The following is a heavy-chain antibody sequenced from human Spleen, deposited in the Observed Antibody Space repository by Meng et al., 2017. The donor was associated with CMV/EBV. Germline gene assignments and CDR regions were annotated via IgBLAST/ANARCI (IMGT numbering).Heavy chain of an antibody. V-gene: IGHV4-39*07. CDR3: ASPLQDY. CDR2: IYYSGST. J-gene: IGHJ4*02. CDR1: GGSISSSSYY. Sequence: QPQLQESGPGRVKPSVTLSLTCTVSGGSISSSSYYWGWIRQPPGKGLEWIGSIYYSGSTYYNPSLKSRVTISVDTSKNQFSLKLSSVTAADTAVYYCASPLQDYWGQGTLVTVSS.